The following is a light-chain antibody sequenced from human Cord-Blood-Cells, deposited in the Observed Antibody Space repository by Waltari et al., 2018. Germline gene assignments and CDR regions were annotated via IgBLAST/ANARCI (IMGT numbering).Light chain of an antibody. CDR2: EGS. Sequence: QSALTQPASVSGSPGQSSTISCTGTRRDVGSYNLVSWYQQHPGKAPKLMIYEGSKRPSGVSNRFSGSKSGNTASLTISGLQAEDEADYYCCSYVGSSTVVFGGGTKLTVL. J-gene: IGLJ2*01. CDR3: CSYVGSSTVV. V-gene: IGLV2-23*01. CDR1: RRDVGSYNL.